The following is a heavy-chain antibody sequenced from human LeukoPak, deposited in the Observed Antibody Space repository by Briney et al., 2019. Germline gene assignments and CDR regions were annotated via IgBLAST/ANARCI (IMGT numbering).Heavy chain of an antibody. J-gene: IGHJ3*02. V-gene: IGHV1-46*01. CDR3: ARNIRRYTMIVVVSSRARDAFDI. Sequence: ASVKVSCKASGYTFTNYYMHWVRQAPGQGLEWMGIINPSDGRTSYGQKFQGRVTMTRDTSTSTVYMELSSLRSEDTAVYYCARNIRRYTMIVVVSSRARDAFDIWGQGTMVTVSS. CDR2: INPSDGRT. D-gene: IGHD3-22*01. CDR1: GYTFTNYY.